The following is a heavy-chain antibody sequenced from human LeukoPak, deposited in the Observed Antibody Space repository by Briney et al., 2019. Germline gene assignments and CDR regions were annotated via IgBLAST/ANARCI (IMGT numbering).Heavy chain of an antibody. J-gene: IGHJ4*02. CDR1: GFTFSSYN. CDR2: ISSTGNTI. D-gene: IGHD6-13*01. CDR3: ARGSGSSWYVHYYFDY. V-gene: IGHV3-48*02. Sequence: GGSLILSCAASGFTFSSYNMNWVRQAPGMGLERVSFISSTGNTIYYADSVKGRFTISRDNAKNSLYLQMNSLRDEDTAVYYCARGSGSSWYVHYYFDYWGQGTLVTVSS.